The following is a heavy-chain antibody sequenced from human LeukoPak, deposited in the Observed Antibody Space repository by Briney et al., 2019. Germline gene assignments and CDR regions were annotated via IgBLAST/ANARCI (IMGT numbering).Heavy chain of an antibody. V-gene: IGHV1-69*06. Sequence: SVKVSCKASGGTFTTYTISWVRQAPGQGLEWMGAIIPIFGTTHYAQKFQGRVTITADKSTTTVYMEMRSLRSEDTAVYYCAKGRILKGEVAGIGDFDLWGQGTLVTVSS. CDR2: IIPIFGTT. D-gene: IGHD6-19*01. CDR1: GGTFTTYT. CDR3: AKGRILKGEVAGIGDFDL. J-gene: IGHJ4*02.